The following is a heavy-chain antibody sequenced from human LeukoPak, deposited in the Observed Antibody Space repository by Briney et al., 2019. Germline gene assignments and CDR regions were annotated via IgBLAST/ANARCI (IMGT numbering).Heavy chain of an antibody. D-gene: IGHD3-22*01. Sequence: GGSLRLSCAASGFTFSSYSMNWVRQAPGKGVGWGSYICSSSITIYYEVSVKGRFTISRDNAKNSLYLQMNSLRAEDTAVYYCARDSLNYYDSSGPTCFDYWGQGTLVTVSS. V-gene: IGHV3-48*01. CDR2: ICSSSITI. CDR1: GFTFSSYS. CDR3: ARDSLNYYDSSGPTCFDY. J-gene: IGHJ4*02.